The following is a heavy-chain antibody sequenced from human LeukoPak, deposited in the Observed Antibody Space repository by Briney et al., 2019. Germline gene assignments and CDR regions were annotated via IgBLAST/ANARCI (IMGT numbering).Heavy chain of an antibody. CDR1: GGSISSSSYY. J-gene: IGHJ5*02. CDR3: ARLGGDDCSSTSCYTGWFDP. Sequence: SETLSLTCTVSGGSISSSSYYWGWIRQPPGKGLEWIGSIYYSGSTYYNPSLKSRVTISVDTSKNQFSLKLSSVTAADTAVYYCARLGGDDCSSTSCYTGWFDPWGQGTLVTVSS. D-gene: IGHD2-2*02. V-gene: IGHV4-39*01. CDR2: IYYSGST.